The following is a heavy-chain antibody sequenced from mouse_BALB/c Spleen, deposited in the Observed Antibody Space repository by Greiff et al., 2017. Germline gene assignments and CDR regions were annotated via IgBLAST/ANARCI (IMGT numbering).Heavy chain of an antibody. D-gene: IGHD2-1*01. CDR1: GDSITSGY. CDR2: ISYSGST. J-gene: IGHJ4*01. V-gene: IGHV3-8*02. CDR3: ARWDGNYGYYYAMDY. Sequence: EVNLVESGPSLVKPSQTLSLTCSVTGDSITSGYWNWIRKFPGNKLEYMGYISYSGSTYYNPSLKSRISITRDTSKNQYYLQLNSVTTEDTATYYCARWDGNYGYYYAMDYWGQGTSVTVSS.